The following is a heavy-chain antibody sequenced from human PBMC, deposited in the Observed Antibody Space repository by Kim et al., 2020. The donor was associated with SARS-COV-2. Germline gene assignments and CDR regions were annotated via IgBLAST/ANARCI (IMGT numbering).Heavy chain of an antibody. CDR1: GFTFDDYT. V-gene: IGHV3-43*01. D-gene: IGHD6-13*01. CDR2: LSWDGGST. CDR3: AKEPCIASACPQRRCFDS. Sequence: GGSLRLSCAASGFTFDDYTMHWVRQAPVKGLEWVSLLSWDGGSTYYADSVKGRFTISRDNSKNSLYLQMNILRTEDTALYYYAKEPCIASACPQRRCFDS. J-gene: IGHJ5*01.